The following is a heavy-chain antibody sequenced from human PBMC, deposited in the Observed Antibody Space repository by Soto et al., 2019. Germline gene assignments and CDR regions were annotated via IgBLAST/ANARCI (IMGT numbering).Heavy chain of an antibody. J-gene: IGHJ3*02. CDR2: ISYDGSNK. Sequence: QVQLVESGGGVVQPGRSLRLSCAASGFTFRSYGMHWVRQAPGKGLEWVTVISYDGSNKYYADSVKGRFTISRDNSKNTMYLQMHSLRPEDTALYYCAKGGVGSTSNAFDIWGQGTMVTVS. D-gene: IGHD1-26*01. V-gene: IGHV3-30*18. CDR3: AKGGVGSTSNAFDI. CDR1: GFTFRSYG.